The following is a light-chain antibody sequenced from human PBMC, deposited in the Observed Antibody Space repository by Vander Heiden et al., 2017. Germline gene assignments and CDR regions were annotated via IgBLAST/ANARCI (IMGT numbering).Light chain of an antibody. J-gene: IGKJ5*01. Sequence: DIQMTQSPSTLSASVGDRVTITCRASQSISSWLAWYQQKPGKAPKLLIYKASSLESGVPSRFSGSGSGTEFTLTISSLQPDDFATYYCQQYNSYSLFFGQGTRLEIK. CDR2: KAS. CDR3: QQYNSYSLF. V-gene: IGKV1-5*03. CDR1: QSISSW.